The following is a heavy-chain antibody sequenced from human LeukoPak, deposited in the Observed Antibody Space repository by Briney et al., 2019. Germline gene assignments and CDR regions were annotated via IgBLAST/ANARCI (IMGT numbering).Heavy chain of an antibody. D-gene: IGHD2-2*01. CDR2: IWYDGSNK. CDR1: GFTFSSYG. V-gene: IGHV3-30*02. Sequence: GGSLRLSCAASGFTFSSYGMHWVRQAPGKGLEWVAVIWYDGSNKYYADSVKGRFTISRDNSKNTLYLQMNSLRAEDTAVYYCAKDIHCSSTSCYGYYYYYYGMDVWGQGTTVTVSS. J-gene: IGHJ6*02. CDR3: AKDIHCSSTSCYGYYYYYYGMDV.